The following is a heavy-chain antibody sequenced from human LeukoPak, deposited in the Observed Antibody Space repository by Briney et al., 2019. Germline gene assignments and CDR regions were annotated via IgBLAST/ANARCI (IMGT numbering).Heavy chain of an antibody. Sequence: GGSLRLSCAASGFTVSSNYMSWVRQAPGKGLEWVSVIYSGGSTYYADSVKGRFTISRDNSKNTLYLQMNSLRAEDTAVYYCARDNLPAGYYFDYWGQGTLVTVSS. J-gene: IGHJ4*02. CDR1: GFTVSSNY. CDR2: IYSGGST. V-gene: IGHV3-53*01. D-gene: IGHD1-14*01. CDR3: ARDNLPAGYYFDY.